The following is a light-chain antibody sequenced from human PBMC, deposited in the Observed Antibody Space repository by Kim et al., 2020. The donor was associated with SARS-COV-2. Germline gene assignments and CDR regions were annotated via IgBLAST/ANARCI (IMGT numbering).Light chain of an antibody. CDR3: QVWDSSSDHVV. CDR1: NRESKK. V-gene: IGLV3-21*04. Sequence: AAGTRERTTCARNNRESKKLHWYQQKPGQATVLVISNDSHRPSGIPERSSGYNSGNTATLTISRVEAGDEADYYCQVWDSSSDHVVFGGGTQLTVL. J-gene: IGLJ2*01. CDR2: NDS.